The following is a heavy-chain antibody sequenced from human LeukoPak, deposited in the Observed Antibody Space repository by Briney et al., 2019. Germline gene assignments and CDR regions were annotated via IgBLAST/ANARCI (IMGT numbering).Heavy chain of an antibody. CDR1: GGSISNSNYY. D-gene: IGHD6-13*01. CDR3: ARQAYSSSWYVDY. V-gene: IGHV4-39*07. CDR2: IYYSGST. J-gene: IGHJ4*02. Sequence: PSETLSLTCTVSGGSISNSNYYWGWIRQPPGKGLEWIGSIYYSGSTYYNPSLKSRVTISVDTSKNQFSLKLSSVTAADTAVYYCARQAYSSSWYVDYWGQGTLVTVSS.